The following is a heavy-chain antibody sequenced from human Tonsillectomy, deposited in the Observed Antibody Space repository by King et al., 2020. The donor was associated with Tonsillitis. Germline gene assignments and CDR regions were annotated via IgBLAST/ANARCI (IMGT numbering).Heavy chain of an antibody. D-gene: IGHD3-3*01. Sequence: QLQESGPGLVKPSETLSLTCTVSGGSIISSYYWGWIRQPPGKGLEWIGSIYYSGSTYYNPSLKSRVTISVDTSKNQFSLQLSSVTAADTAVYYFAGLGEFWSGYLNNWYFDLWGRGTLVTVSS. CDR1: GGSIISSYY. CDR3: AGLGEFWSGYLNNWYFDL. V-gene: IGHV4-39*01. CDR2: IYYSGST. J-gene: IGHJ2*01.